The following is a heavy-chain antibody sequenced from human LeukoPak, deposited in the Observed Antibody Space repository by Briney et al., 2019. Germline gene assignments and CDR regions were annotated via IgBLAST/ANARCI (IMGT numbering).Heavy chain of an antibody. J-gene: IGHJ4*02. CDR3: AKDQQVLRYFDWSMGDYFDY. D-gene: IGHD3-9*01. CDR1: GFTFSSYA. Sequence: GASLRLSCAASGFTFSSYAMSWVRQAPGKGLEWVSAISGSGGSTYYADSVKGRFTISRDNSKNTLYLQMNSLRAEDTAVYYCAKDQQVLRYFDWSMGDYFDYLGQGTLVTVSS. CDR2: ISGSGGST. V-gene: IGHV3-23*01.